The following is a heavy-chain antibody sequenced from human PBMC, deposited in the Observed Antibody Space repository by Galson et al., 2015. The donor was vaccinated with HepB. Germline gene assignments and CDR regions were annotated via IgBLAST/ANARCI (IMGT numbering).Heavy chain of an antibody. Sequence: SLRLSCAASGFTFSSYSMNWVRQAPGKGLEWVSSISSSSSYIYYADSVKGRFTISRDNAKNSLYLQMNSLRAEDTAVYYCARDHGTAVAGPDYYYYMDVWGKGTTVTVSS. D-gene: IGHD6-19*01. CDR2: ISSSSSYI. CDR3: ARDHGTAVAGPDYYYYMDV. J-gene: IGHJ6*03. CDR1: GFTFSSYS. V-gene: IGHV3-21*01.